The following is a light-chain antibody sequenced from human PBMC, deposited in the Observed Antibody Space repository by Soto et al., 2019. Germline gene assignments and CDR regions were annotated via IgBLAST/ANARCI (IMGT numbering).Light chain of an antibody. CDR2: GAS. J-gene: IGKJ4*01. CDR1: QSVSNNY. CDR3: QKYNSAPLT. V-gene: IGKV3-20*01. Sequence: EIVLTQSPGTLSLSPGERATLSCRASQSVSNNYLAWYQQKPGQAPRLLIYGASNRATGIPDRFSGSGSGTEFTLTISSLQSEDVATYYCQKYNSAPLTFGGGTKVDIK.